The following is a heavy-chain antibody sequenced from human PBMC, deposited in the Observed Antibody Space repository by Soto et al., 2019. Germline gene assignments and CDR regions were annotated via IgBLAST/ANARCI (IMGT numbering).Heavy chain of an antibody. J-gene: IGHJ6*03. CDR3: ARGPVVPFSDYYYYMNV. Sequence: QLQLQESGPGLVKPSETLSLTCTVSGGSISSSSYYWGWIRQPPGKGLEWIGSIYYSGSTYYNPSLKSRVTISVDTPKNQFSLKLSSVTAADTAVYYCARGPVVPFSDYYYYMNVWGKGTKVTV. CDR2: IYYSGST. V-gene: IGHV4-39*01. D-gene: IGHD2-2*01. CDR1: GGSISSSSYY.